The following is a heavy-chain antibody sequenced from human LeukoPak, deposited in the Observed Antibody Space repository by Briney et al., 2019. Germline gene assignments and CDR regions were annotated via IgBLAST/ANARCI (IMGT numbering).Heavy chain of an antibody. CDR1: GNSISSFF. CDR3: ARDLELERNRWNYFES. CDR2: MHYSGDS. V-gene: IGHV4-59*01. J-gene: IGHJ4*02. Sequence: ASETLSLTCTVSGNSISSFFWSWIRQPPGKGLEWIGSMHYSGDSKYNPFLRSRVSLSIDTSKQQFSLRLSSVTAADTAVYYCARDLELERNRWNYFESWGQGALVTVSS. D-gene: IGHD1-1*01.